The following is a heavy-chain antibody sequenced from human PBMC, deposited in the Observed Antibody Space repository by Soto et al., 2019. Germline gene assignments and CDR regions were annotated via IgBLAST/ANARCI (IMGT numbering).Heavy chain of an antibody. CDR2: IIPILGIA. CDR1: GGTFSSYT. CDR3: ARLSAARSYYDYDGMDV. D-gene: IGHD6-13*01. V-gene: IGHV1-69*02. J-gene: IGHJ6*02. Sequence: QVQLVQSGAEVKKPGSSVKVSCKASGGTFSSYTISWVRQAPGQGLEWMGRIIPILGIANYAQKFQGRVTITADKSPSTAYMELRSLRSEDTAVYDCARLSAARSYYDYDGMDVWGQGTTVTVSS.